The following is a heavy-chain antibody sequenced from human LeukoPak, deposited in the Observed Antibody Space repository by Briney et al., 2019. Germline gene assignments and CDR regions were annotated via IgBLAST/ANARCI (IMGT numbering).Heavy chain of an antibody. V-gene: IGHV3-21*01. J-gene: IGHJ4*02. CDR3: ARDVLMVYAFDY. D-gene: IGHD2-8*01. Sequence: GGSLRLSCAASGFTFSSYSMNWVRQAPGKGLEWVSSISSSSSYIYYADSVKGRFTISGDNAKNSLYLQMNSLRAEDTAVYYCARDVLMVYAFDYWGQGTLVTVSS. CDR2: ISSSSSYI. CDR1: GFTFSSYS.